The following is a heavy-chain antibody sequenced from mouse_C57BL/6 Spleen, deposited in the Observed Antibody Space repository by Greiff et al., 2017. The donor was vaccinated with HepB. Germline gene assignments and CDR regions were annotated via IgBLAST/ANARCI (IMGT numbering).Heavy chain of an antibody. Sequence: QVQLQQSGAELVRPGTSVKLSCKASGYTFTSSWMHWVKQRPGQGLEWIGVIDPSDSYTNYNQKFKGKATLTVDTSSSTAYMQLSSLTSEDSAVYYCARERTYYGSPDYYAMDYWGQGTSVTVSS. CDR1: GYTFTSSW. D-gene: IGHD1-1*01. CDR3: ARERTYYGSPDYYAMDY. CDR2: IDPSDSYT. J-gene: IGHJ4*01. V-gene: IGHV1-59*01.